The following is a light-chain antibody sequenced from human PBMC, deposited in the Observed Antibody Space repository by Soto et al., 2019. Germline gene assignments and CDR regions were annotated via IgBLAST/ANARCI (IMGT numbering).Light chain of an antibody. CDR1: QVISSW. CDR3: HQASSFPLT. V-gene: IGKV1-12*01. J-gene: IGKJ4*01. Sequence: DIQITQSPSSVSASVGDTVTITCRASQVISSWLAWYQHKPGRAPKLLIYKASNLQPGVPSRFSGSGSEADYTFTLTIRNLQPEDFATYYCHQASSFPLTFGGGTKVEIK. CDR2: KAS.